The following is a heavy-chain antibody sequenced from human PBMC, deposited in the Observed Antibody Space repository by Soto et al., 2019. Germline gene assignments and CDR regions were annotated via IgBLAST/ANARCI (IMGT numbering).Heavy chain of an antibody. CDR3: ARTMYSSGWYSDAFDY. CDR1: GDSISSSSYY. Sequence: SETLSLTCTVSGDSISSSSYYWGWIRQPPAKGLEWIGNIYYSGSTYYNPSLKSRVTISVDTSKTQFSLRLSSVTAADTAVYYCARTMYSSGWYSDAFDYWGQGTLVTVSS. V-gene: IGHV4-39*01. D-gene: IGHD6-19*01. J-gene: IGHJ4*02. CDR2: IYYSGST.